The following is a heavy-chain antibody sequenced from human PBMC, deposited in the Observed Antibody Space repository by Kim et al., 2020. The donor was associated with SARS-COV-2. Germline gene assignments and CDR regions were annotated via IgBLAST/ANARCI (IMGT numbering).Heavy chain of an antibody. Sequence: SVKVSCKASGGTFSSYAISWVRQAPGQGLEWMGRIIPILGIANYAQKFQGRVTITADKSTSTAYMELSSLRSEETAVYYCASEVWGRLTIASPKGNYYFDYWGQGTLVTVSS. CDR1: GGTFSSYA. V-gene: IGHV1-69*04. J-gene: IGHJ4*02. CDR2: IIPILGIA. D-gene: IGHD2-21*01. CDR3: ASEVWGRLTIASPKGNYYFDY.